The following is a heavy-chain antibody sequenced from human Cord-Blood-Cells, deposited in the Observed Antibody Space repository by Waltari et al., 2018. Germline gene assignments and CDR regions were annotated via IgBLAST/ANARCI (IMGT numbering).Heavy chain of an antibody. Sequence: QLQLQESGPGLVKPSETLSLTCTVSGGSISSSSYYWGWIRQPPGKGLEWIGSIYYSGSTYYNPSLKSRVIISVDTSKNQFSLKLSSVTAADTAVYYCARQPSSGWYYYYYGMDVWGQGTTVTVSS. J-gene: IGHJ6*02. CDR1: GGSISSSSYY. D-gene: IGHD6-19*01. CDR3: ARQPSSGWYYYYYGMDV. V-gene: IGHV4-39*01. CDR2: IYYSGST.